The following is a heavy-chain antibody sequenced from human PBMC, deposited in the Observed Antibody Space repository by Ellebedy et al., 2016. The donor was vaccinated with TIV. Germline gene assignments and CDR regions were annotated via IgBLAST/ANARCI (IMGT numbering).Heavy chain of an antibody. J-gene: IGHJ4*02. V-gene: IGHV1-46*01. CDR2: INTTSGST. Sequence: AASVKVSCKASGNTFTSYSIYWVRRAPGRGLEWMGIINTTSGSTMYAQKFRGRVTVTSDTFTNTVYMELSNLTSEDTAVYFCATTEYSRTWSFDYWGQGTLVTVSS. D-gene: IGHD6-13*01. CDR3: ATTEYSRTWSFDY. CDR1: GNTFTSYS.